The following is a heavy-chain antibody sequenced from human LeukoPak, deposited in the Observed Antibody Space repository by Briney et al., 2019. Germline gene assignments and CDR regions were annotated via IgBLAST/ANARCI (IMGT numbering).Heavy chain of an antibody. CDR1: GGTLSSYA. CDR2: IIPIFGTA. D-gene: IGHD5-12*01. V-gene: IGHV1-69*05. J-gene: IGHJ3*02. Sequence: SVKVSCKASGGTLSSYAISWVRQAPGQGLEWMGGIIPIFGTANYAQKFQGRVTITTDESTSTAYMELSSLRSEDTAVYYCARDQGDIVATNRDAFDIWGQGTMVTVSS. CDR3: ARDQGDIVATNRDAFDI.